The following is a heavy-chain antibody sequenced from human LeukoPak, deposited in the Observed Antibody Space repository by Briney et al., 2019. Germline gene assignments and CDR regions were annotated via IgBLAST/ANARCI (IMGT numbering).Heavy chain of an antibody. J-gene: IGHJ4*02. CDR2: IRSKADGGTP. D-gene: IGHD2-15*01. Sequence: GESLRLSCAASGFTFSSYWMSWVRQAPGKGLEWVGHIRSKADGGTPDYIAPVKGRFTISRDDSKDTLYLQMNSLNTEDTAMYYCTTRSPARYCSDGACYSSADYWGQGTLVTVSS. CDR3: TTRSPARYCSDGACYSSADY. CDR1: GFTFSSYW. V-gene: IGHV3-15*01.